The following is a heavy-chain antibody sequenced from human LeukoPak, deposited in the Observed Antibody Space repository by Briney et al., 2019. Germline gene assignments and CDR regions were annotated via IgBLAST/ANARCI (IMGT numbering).Heavy chain of an antibody. CDR1: GGTFSSYA. CDR3: ARGPYHYDIFYWFDP. Sequence: GASVKVSCKASGGTFSSYAISWVRQAPGQGLEWMGGIIPIFGTANYAQKFQGRVTITADESTSTAYMELSSLRSEDTAVYYCARGPYHYDIFYWFDPWGQGTLVTVSS. CDR2: IIPIFGTA. D-gene: IGHD3-9*01. J-gene: IGHJ5*02. V-gene: IGHV1-69*13.